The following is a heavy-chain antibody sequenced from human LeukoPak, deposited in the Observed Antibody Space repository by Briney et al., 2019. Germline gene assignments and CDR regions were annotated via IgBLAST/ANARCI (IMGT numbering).Heavy chain of an antibody. D-gene: IGHD5-18*01. CDR1: GGSISSSSYY. Sequence: KSSETLSLTCTVSGGSISSSSYYWGWIRQPPGKGLEWIGSIYYSGSTYYNPSLKSRVTIPVDTSKNQFSLELSSVTAADTAVYYCARLSKIQLWEDAFDIWGQGTMVTVSS. J-gene: IGHJ3*02. V-gene: IGHV4-39*01. CDR3: ARLSKIQLWEDAFDI. CDR2: IYYSGST.